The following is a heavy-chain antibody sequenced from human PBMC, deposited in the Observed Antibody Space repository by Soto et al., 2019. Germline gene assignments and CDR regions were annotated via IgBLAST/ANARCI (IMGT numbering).Heavy chain of an antibody. V-gene: IGHV4-30-4*01. J-gene: IGHJ4*02. Sequence: QVQLQESGPGLVKPSQTLSLTCTVSGGSISSGDYYWSWIRQPPGKGLEWIGYIYYSGSTYYNPSLKMRXXSXGXQSKDQFAWKLSSVTAADTAVYYCARAEYGGWYCDYWGQGTLVTVSS. CDR1: GGSISSGDYY. D-gene: IGHD6-19*01. CDR2: IYYSGST. CDR3: ARAEYGGWYCDY.